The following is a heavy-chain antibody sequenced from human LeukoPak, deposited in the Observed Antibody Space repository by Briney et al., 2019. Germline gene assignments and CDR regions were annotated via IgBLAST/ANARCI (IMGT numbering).Heavy chain of an antibody. D-gene: IGHD6-19*01. CDR3: AREAVAGTGIDY. V-gene: IGHV4-59*01. Sequence: SETLSLTCTVSGGSISSYYWSWIRQPPGKGLEWIGYIYYSGSTNYNPSLKSRVTILVDTSKNQFSLKLSSVTAADTAVYYCAREAVAGTGIDYWGQGTLVTVSS. CDR1: GGSISSYY. CDR2: IYYSGST. J-gene: IGHJ4*02.